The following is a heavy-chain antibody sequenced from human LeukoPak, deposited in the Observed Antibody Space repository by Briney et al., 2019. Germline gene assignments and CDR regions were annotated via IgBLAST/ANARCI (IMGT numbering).Heavy chain of an antibody. CDR3: ARDGKYNWNYRINWFDP. Sequence: SETLSLTCTVYGGSISSSSYYWGWIRQPPGKGLDWIGSIYYRGGTYYNPSLKSRVTISVDTSKNQFSLKLSSVTAADTAVYYCARDGKYNWNYRINWFDPWGQGTLVTVSS. CDR2: IYYRGGT. D-gene: IGHD1-7*01. J-gene: IGHJ5*02. V-gene: IGHV4-39*07. CDR1: GGSISSSSYY.